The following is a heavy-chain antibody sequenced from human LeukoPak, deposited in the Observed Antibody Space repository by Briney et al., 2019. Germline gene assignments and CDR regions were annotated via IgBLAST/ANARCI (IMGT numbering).Heavy chain of an antibody. CDR3: ARDTYNCRAGACAFDI. V-gene: IGHV4-4*07. D-gene: IGHD6-13*01. Sequence: PSETLSLTCSVSGGSISGYYWSWIRPPAGKGLEWIGCVYTSGSTNYNPSLKSRVTMSVDTSKNQFSLKLSAVAAADTAVYYCARDTYNCRAGACAFDIWGQGTMVTVSS. CDR1: GGSISGYY. CDR2: VYTSGST. J-gene: IGHJ3*02.